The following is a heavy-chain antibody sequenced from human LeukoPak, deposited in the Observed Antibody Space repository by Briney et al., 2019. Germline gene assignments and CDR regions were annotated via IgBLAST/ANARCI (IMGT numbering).Heavy chain of an antibody. CDR1: GGSFSGYY. Sequence: SETLSLTSAGYGGSFSGYYWSWIRQPPGKGLEWIGRIYTSGSTNYNPSLKSRVTISVDTSKNQFSLKLSSVTAADTAVYYCARGGSGWNYYYYYMDVWGKGTTVTISS. V-gene: IGHV4-4*08. CDR2: IYTSGST. J-gene: IGHJ6*03. D-gene: IGHD6-19*01. CDR3: ARGGSGWNYYYYYMDV.